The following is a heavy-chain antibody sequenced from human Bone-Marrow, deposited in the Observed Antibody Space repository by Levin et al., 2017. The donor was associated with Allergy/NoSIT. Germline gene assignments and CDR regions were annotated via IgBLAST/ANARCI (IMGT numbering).Heavy chain of an antibody. CDR2: ISGSGRST. J-gene: IGHJ4*02. CDR1: GFTFSSYA. D-gene: IGHD2-15*01. Sequence: HPGGSLRLSCVVSGFTFSSYAMSWVRQAPGKGLEWVSGISGSGRSTYYADSVRGRFTISRDNAKNTLYLQMSGLRAGDTAIYYCAKDGPDAPGYHFDYWGQGTLAIVSS. CDR3: AKDGPDAPGYHFDY. V-gene: IGHV3-23*01.